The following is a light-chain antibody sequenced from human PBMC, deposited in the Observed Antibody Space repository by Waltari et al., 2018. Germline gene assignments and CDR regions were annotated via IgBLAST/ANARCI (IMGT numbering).Light chain of an antibody. J-gene: IGLJ3*02. CDR1: SSDVGGYHY. V-gene: IGLV2-11*01. CDR2: DVS. Sequence: QSALTQPRSVSGSPGQSVPIPCTGTSSDVGGYHYVPCYQQHPGKDPKLMIYDVSKTPSGVPDRFSGSKPGNTASLTISGLQAEDEADYYCCSYAGSYTWVFGGGTKLTVL. CDR3: CSYAGSYTWV.